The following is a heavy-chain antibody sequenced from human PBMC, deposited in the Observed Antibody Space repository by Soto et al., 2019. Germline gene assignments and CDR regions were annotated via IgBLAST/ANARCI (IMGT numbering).Heavy chain of an antibody. CDR2: ISISGSHI. J-gene: IGHJ4*02. CDR1: GFSIKTYS. V-gene: IGHV3-21*03. CDR3: TRDEAASSSSWHDY. D-gene: IGHD6-19*01. Sequence: EVQLVESGGGLVKPGGSLRLSCAASGFSIKTYSMNWVRQAPGKGLEWVSAISISGSHIYYADAVKGRFTISRDNANNAVFLQMNSLRAEDTAVYFCTRDEAASSSSWHDYWGQGTLVTVSS.